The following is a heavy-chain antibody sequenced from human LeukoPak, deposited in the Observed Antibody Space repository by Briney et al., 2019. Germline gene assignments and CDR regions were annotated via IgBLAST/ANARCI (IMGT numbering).Heavy chain of an antibody. CDR2: ISKDGSDK. Sequence: GGSLRLSCAASGFTFNMYWMTWVRQAPGKGLESVAYISKDGSDKYYVDSVKGRFTVSRDNAENSLYLQMNSLRAEDTAVYYCARDAGYGGNSDYWGQGTLVTVSS. D-gene: IGHD4-23*01. J-gene: IGHJ4*02. V-gene: IGHV3-7*01. CDR1: GFTFNMYW. CDR3: ARDAGYGGNSDY.